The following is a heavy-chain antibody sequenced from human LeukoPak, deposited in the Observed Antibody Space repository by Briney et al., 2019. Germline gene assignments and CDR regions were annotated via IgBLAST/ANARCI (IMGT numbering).Heavy chain of an antibody. CDR1: GFIFRNYA. J-gene: IGHJ4*02. CDR3: AKESGALGAPLYDY. CDR2: TGDNGGGT. D-gene: IGHD4/OR15-4a*01. V-gene: IGHV3-23*01. Sequence: GGSLRLSCGASGFIFRNYAMSWVRQAPGEGLEWVSGTGDNGGGTYYADSVKGRFTISRDNSKNMLYLQMNSLRAEDTAVYYCAKESGALGAPLYDYWGQGILVTGSS.